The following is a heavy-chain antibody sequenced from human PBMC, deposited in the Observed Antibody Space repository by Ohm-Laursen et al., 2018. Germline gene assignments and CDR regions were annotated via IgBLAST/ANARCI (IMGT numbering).Heavy chain of an antibody. V-gene: IGHV1-69*06. J-gene: IGHJ3*02. D-gene: IGHD3-9*01. CDR2: IVPVFGTS. Sequence: GASVKVSCKASGGTFSSYAISWVRQAPGQGLEWMGGIVPVFGTSNYAQKFQGRVTITADKSTSTAYMELNSLRSEDTAVYYCALGGRYFDWQPPIHMWGQGTMVTVSS. CDR3: ALGGRYFDWQPPIHM. CDR1: GGTFSSYA.